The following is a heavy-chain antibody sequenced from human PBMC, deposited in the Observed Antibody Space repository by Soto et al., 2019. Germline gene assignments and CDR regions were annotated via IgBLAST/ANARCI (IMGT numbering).Heavy chain of an antibody. J-gene: IGHJ2*01. Sequence: QVQLVQSGAGMKKTGSSVKVSCKASGGTFSRYAISWVRQAPGQGLEWMGGIIPIFGTPKYAQKFQGRVTITADESTSTTYMELSSLRPEDTAIYYCASAAAGYWYFDLWGRGTLVTVSS. D-gene: IGHD6-13*01. CDR3: ASAAAGYWYFDL. V-gene: IGHV1-69*01. CDR1: GGTFSRYA. CDR2: IIPIFGTP.